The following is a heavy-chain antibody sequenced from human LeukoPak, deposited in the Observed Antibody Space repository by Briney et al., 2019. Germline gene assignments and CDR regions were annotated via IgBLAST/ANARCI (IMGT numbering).Heavy chain of an antibody. CDR2: IYYSGST. CDR3: ARGTWSSSIDY. D-gene: IGHD6-6*01. V-gene: IGHV4-30-4*01. J-gene: IGHJ4*02. Sequence: SQTLSLTCAVSGGSISSGGYYWSWIRQPPGKGLEYIGYIYYSGSTYYNPSLKSRITISVDTSKNQFSLKLSSVTAADTAVYYCARGTWSSSIDYWGQGTLVTVSS. CDR1: GGSISSGGYY.